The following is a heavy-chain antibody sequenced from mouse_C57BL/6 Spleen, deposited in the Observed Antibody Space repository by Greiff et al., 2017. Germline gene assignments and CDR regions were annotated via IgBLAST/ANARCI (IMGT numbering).Heavy chain of an antibody. D-gene: IGHD1-1*01. V-gene: IGHV14-4*01. Sequence: VQLQQSGAELVRPGASVKLSCTASGFNIKDDYMHWVKQRPEQGLEWIGWIDPENGDTEYASKFQGKATITADTSSHTAYLQLSSLTSEDTAVYYYTTDYYGSSLYYFDYWGQGTTLTVSS. CDR1: GFNIKDDY. CDR3: TTDYYGSSLYYFDY. CDR2: IDPENGDT. J-gene: IGHJ2*01.